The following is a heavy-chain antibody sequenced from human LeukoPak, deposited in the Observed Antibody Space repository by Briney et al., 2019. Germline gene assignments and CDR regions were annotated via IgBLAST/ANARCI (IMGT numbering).Heavy chain of an antibody. CDR2: IHHIGAT. CDR1: GGSFSGDY. Sequence: PSETLSLTFAVYGGSFSGDYWSWIRQPPGKGLEWIGEIHHIGATNYNPSLKSRVTTSVDTSKNQFSLKLSSVTAADTAMYYCASQLGGSYLYDYWGQGTLVTVSS. J-gene: IGHJ4*02. CDR3: ASQLGGSYLYDY. V-gene: IGHV4-34*01. D-gene: IGHD1-26*01.